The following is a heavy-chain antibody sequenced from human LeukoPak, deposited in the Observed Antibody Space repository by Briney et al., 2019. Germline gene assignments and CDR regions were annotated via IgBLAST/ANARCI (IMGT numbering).Heavy chain of an antibody. V-gene: IGHV4-59*08. CDR3: ARAYSSGWYPAGFDY. D-gene: IGHD6-19*01. CDR1: GGSISSYY. J-gene: IGHJ4*02. Sequence: SETLSLTCTVSGGSISSYYWSWIRQPPGKGLEWIGYIYYSGSTNYNPSLKSRVTISVDTSKNKFSLKLSSVTAADTAVYYCARAYSSGWYPAGFDYWGQGTLVTVSS. CDR2: IYYSGST.